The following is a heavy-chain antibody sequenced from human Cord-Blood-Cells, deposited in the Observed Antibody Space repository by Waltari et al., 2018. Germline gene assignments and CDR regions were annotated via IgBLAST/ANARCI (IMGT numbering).Heavy chain of an antibody. Sequence: QVQLVQSGAEVQKPGSSVKVSCQASGGTSSSYSISWVRQVPGQGLEGMGGGIRIWSRANSGQKFRGRVTITANKSTRTADMELSSLGAEDSAVDDCASVDLGQRDDWGQGTLVTVSS. CDR1: GGTSSSYS. J-gene: IGHJ4*02. D-gene: IGHD7-27*01. CDR3: ASVDLGQRDD. V-gene: IGHV1-69*06. CDR2: GIRIWSRA.